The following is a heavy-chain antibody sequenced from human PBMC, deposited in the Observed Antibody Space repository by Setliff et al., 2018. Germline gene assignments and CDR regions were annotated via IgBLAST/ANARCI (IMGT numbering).Heavy chain of an antibody. J-gene: IGHJ3*02. Sequence: GASVKVSCKASGGPFSNYAIAWVRQAPGQRLEWLGRITPVLDTRDYSQKFQGRLIITADESTRTVNMELTSLRSEDTALYYCARGTVNWAAFNIWGQGTMVTVSS. V-gene: IGHV1-69*11. D-gene: IGHD3-16*01. CDR2: ITPVLDTR. CDR3: ARGTVNWAAFNI. CDR1: GGPFSNYA.